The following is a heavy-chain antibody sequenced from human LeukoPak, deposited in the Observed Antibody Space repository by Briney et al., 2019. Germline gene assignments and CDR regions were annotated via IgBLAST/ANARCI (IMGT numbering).Heavy chain of an antibody. CDR2: INYSEKP. CDR1: GYSIRSGYH. CDR3: ARIRGWFGESIIDY. J-gene: IGHJ4*02. V-gene: IGHV4-38-2*02. D-gene: IGHD3-10*01. Sequence: SETLSLTCSVSGYSIRSGYHWAWIRQPPGKGLEWIGSINYSEKPYYNPSLKGRVTISVDTSKNQFSLKLSSVTAADTAVYYCARIRGWFGESIIDYWGQGTLVTVSS.